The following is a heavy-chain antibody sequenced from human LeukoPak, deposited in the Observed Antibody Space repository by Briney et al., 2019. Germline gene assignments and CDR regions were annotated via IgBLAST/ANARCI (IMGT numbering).Heavy chain of an antibody. CDR2: IIPIVDET. CDR3: AAALYIGQLLSAFDF. Sequence: SVKVSCKASGDTFKSYGISWVRQAPGQGLEWMGRIIPIVDETDYTQKFQGRVTFTADKSTSTAYMELSGLTSEDTAVYYCAAALYIGQLLSAFDFWGQGTPVIVSS. D-gene: IGHD3-10*01. V-gene: IGHV1-69*04. CDR1: GDTFKSYG. J-gene: IGHJ4*02.